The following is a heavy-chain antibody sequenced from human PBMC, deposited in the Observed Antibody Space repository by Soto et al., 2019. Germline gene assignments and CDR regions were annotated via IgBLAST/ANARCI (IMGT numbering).Heavy chain of an antibody. D-gene: IGHD6-13*01. CDR3: ASPGIAAAGTGIDP. V-gene: IGHV3-30-3*01. J-gene: IGHJ5*02. CDR1: GFTFSSYA. Sequence: PGGSLRLSCAASGFTFSSYAMHWVRQAPGKGLEWVAVISYDGSNKYYADSVKGRFTISRDNSKNTLYLQMNSLRAEDTAVYYCASPGIAAAGTGIDPWGQGTLVTVSS. CDR2: ISYDGSNK.